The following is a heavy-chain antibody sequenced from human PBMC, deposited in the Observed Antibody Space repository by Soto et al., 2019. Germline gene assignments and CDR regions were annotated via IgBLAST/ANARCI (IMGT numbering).Heavy chain of an antibody. D-gene: IGHD6-19*01. CDR3: AVAVAGPTAIGY. J-gene: IGHJ4*02. CDR1: GFTFSSYW. CDR2: INRDGSNT. V-gene: IGHV3-74*01. Sequence: EVQLVESGGGLVQPGGSLRLSCAASGFTFSSYWMHWVRQAPGKGLVWVSRINRDGSNTNYADSVKGRFTISRDNAKNTLDLQMNSLRAEDTAVYYCAVAVAGPTAIGYWGQGTLVTVSS.